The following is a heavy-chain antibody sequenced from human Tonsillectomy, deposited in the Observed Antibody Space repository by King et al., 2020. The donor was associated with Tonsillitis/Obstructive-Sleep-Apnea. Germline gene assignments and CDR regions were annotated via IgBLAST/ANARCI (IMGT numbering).Heavy chain of an antibody. V-gene: IGHV3-11*05. CDR1: GFSFGDYY. D-gene: IGHD3-16*01. J-gene: IGHJ6*03. CDR3: ARVRELRLGYYYMDV. CDR2: ISTGSSFI. Sequence: VQLVESGGGLVEPGGTLRLSCEASGFSFGDYYMTCIRQAPGKGLDWVSYISTGSSFINYADSVKGRFTISRDNAKTSMYLQMKSLRVDDTAVYYCARVRELRLGYYYMDVWGKGTTVTVSS.